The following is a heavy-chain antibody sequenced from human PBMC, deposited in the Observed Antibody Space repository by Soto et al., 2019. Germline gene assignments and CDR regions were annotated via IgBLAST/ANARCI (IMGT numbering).Heavy chain of an antibody. V-gene: IGHV4-59*01. CDR2: IYYSGST. Sequence: SETLSLTCTVSGGSISSYYWSWIRQPPGKGLEWIGYIYYSGSTNYNPSLKSRVTISVDTSKNQFSLKLSSVTAADTAVYYCARSPGYSSGGYYYYMDVWGKGTTVTVSS. CDR3: ARSPGYSSGGYYYYMDV. D-gene: IGHD6-25*01. CDR1: GGSISSYY. J-gene: IGHJ6*03.